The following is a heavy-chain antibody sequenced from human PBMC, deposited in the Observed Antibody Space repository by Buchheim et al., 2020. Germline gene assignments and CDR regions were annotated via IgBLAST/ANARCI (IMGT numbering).Heavy chain of an antibody. D-gene: IGHD3-10*01. Sequence: QVQLVQSGAEVKKPGASVKVSCKASGYTFTGYYMHWVRQAPGQGLEWMGWINPNSGGTNYAQKFQGWVTMTRDTSISKDYMELSRLRSDDTAVYYCARGWGYYGSGSYYYYYYYGMDVWGQGTT. CDR2: INPNSGGT. V-gene: IGHV1-2*04. CDR3: ARGWGYYGSGSYYYYYYYGMDV. J-gene: IGHJ6*02. CDR1: GYTFTGYY.